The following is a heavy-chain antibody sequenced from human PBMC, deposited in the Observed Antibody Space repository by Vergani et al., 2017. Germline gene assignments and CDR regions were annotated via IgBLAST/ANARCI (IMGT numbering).Heavy chain of an antibody. CDR1: EFTFSNYA. CDR3: AKQYFVSGNYLFDY. CDR2: ISGSGVSA. D-gene: IGHD3-9*01. V-gene: IGHV3-23*01. J-gene: IGHJ4*02. Sequence: EVQLLESGGGLVQPGGSLRLTCAASEFTFSNYAMNWVGKAPGKGLEWVSGISGSGVSAYYTDCVKGRFTISSDNSKNIMFLQMNNLRTYDTAIYYCAKQYFVSGNYLFDYWGQGTLVTVSS.